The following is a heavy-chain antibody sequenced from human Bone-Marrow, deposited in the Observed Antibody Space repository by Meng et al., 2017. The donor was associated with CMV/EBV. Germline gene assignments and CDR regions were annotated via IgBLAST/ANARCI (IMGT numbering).Heavy chain of an antibody. CDR2: INHSGST. V-gene: IGHV4-34*01. CDR3: ARGQGRYSYGYYFDY. J-gene: IGHJ4*02. D-gene: IGHD5-18*01. CDR1: GGSFSGYY. Sequence: GSLRLSCAVYGGSFSGYYWSWIRQPPGKGLEWIGEINHSGSTNYNPSLKSRVTISVDTSKNQFPLKLSSVTAADTAVYYCARGQGRYSYGYYFDYWGQGTLVTVSS.